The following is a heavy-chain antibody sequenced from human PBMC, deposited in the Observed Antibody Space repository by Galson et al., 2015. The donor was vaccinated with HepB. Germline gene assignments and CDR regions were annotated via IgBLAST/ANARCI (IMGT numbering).Heavy chain of an antibody. D-gene: IGHD1-1*01. V-gene: IGHV1-69*04. CDR1: GGTFSSYA. CDR3: ARGGGTTGIGVNY. Sequence: SVTVSCKASGGTFSSYAISWVRQAPGQGLEWMGRIIPILGIANYAQKFQGRVTITADKSTSTAYMELSSLRSEDTAVYYCARGGGTTGIGVNYWGQGTLVTVSS. CDR2: IIPILGIA. J-gene: IGHJ4*02.